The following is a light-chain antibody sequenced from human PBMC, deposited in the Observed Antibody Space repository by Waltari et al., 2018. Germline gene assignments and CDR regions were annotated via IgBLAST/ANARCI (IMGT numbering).Light chain of an antibody. CDR1: QSVATS. V-gene: IGKV1-39*01. Sequence: DIQMTHSPSSLSSSVGDRVTITCRASQSVATSLNWYHQEPGKAPKLLIYDASSLHSGVPSRFSGSGSGTDFTLTIYSLQPEDFGTYYCQQSHGFPYSFGQGTNLEI. J-gene: IGKJ2*03. CDR2: DAS. CDR3: QQSHGFPYS.